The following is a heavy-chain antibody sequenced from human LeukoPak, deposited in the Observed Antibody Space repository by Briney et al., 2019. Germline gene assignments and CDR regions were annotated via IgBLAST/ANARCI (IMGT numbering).Heavy chain of an antibody. CDR1: GYTFTSYG. D-gene: IGHD2-15*01. J-gene: IGHJ4*02. V-gene: IGHV1-18*01. CDR3: ARDQSCSGGSCYHPFDY. Sequence: ASVKVSCKASGYTFTSYGISWVRQAPGQGLEWMGWISAYNGNTNYAQKLQGRVTMTTDTFTSTAYMELRSLRSDDTAVYYCARDQSCSGGSCYHPFDYWGQGTLVTVSS. CDR2: ISAYNGNT.